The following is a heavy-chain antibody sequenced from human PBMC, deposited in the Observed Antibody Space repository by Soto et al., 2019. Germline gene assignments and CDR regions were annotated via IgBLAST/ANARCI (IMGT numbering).Heavy chain of an antibody. CDR3: ARRDCSGGSCYLDY. CDR1: GASISSPNY. D-gene: IGHD2-15*01. Sequence: QVQLQESGPGLVRPSETLSLTCTVSGASISSPNYWGWVRQPPGKGLEWIGSLDYSGSTHYNPSLESRVTLSMDTSRNPFSLRLNSVTAVDTAMYFCARRDCSGGSCYLDYWGQGTLVAVPA. J-gene: IGHJ4*02. CDR2: LDYSGST. V-gene: IGHV4-39*02.